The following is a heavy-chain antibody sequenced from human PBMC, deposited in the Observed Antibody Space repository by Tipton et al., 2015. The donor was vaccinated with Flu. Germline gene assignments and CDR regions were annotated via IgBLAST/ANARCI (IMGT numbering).Heavy chain of an antibody. J-gene: IGHJ3*02. CDR2: IYYSGST. V-gene: IGHV4-31*03. D-gene: IGHD3-16*01. CDR3: ARVTYDSDAFDI. Sequence: TLSLTCTVSGGSISSGGYYWSWIRQHPGKGLEWIGYIYYSGSTYYNPSLKSRVTISVDTSKNQFSLKLSSVTAADTAVYYCARVTYDSDAFDIWGQGTMVTVSS. CDR1: GGSISSGGYY.